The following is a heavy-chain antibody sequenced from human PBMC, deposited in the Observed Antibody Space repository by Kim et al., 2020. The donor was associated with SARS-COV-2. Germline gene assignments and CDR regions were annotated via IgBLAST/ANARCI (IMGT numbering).Heavy chain of an antibody. V-gene: IGHV4-4*07. CDR2: ICTSGSI. CDR1: GGFISDYC. D-gene: IGHD4-4*01. CDR3: ARDRDYRYYGMDV. Sequence: SETLSLTCTVSGGFISDYCGSWIRQPAGKGLEWIGRICTSGSIDYNPSLKSRVIMSLDTSRSQFSLRLTSVTAADTAMFYCARDRDYRYYGMDVCAQGTT. J-gene: IGHJ6*02.